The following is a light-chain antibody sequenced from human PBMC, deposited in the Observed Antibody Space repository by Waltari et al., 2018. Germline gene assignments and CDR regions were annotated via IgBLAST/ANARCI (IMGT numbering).Light chain of an antibody. CDR3: SSYTSSSTWV. V-gene: IGLV2-14*01. J-gene: IGLJ3*02. Sequence: QSALTQPASVSGSPGQSITISCTGTSSDVGGYNYVSWYQQHPGNAPKLMLYDVSQRPSGVSNRFSGAKSGNTTSLTISGLQAEDEADYYCSSYTSSSTWVFGGGTKLTVL. CDR2: DVS. CDR1: SSDVGGYNY.